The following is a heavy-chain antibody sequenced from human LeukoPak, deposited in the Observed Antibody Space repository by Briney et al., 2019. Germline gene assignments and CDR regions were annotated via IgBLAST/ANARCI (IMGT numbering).Heavy chain of an antibody. CDR3: TRVPRPSFHYYYGMDV. D-gene: IGHD2/OR15-2a*01. V-gene: IGHV4-34*01. CDR2: INHSGST. Sequence: SETLSLTCAVYGGSFSGYYWSWIRQPPGKGLEWIGEINHSGSTNYNPSLKSRVTISVDTYKHQFSLKLSSVTAADTAVYYCTRVPRPSFHYYYGMDVWGQGTTVTVSS. CDR1: GGSFSGYY. J-gene: IGHJ6*02.